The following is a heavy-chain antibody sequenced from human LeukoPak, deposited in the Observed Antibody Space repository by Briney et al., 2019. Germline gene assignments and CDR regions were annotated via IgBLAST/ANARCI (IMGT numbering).Heavy chain of an antibody. CDR1: GGSISSSYYY. J-gene: IGHJ4*02. CDR3: ARLGCSSASCYPGN. CDR2: LYYSGWST. V-gene: IGHV4-39*01. Sequence: SETLSLTCTVSGGSISSSYYYWGWVRQPPGKGLEWIGSLYYSGWSTYYNPSLKSRVTISVDTSKNQFSLKLNSVTAADTAVYYCARLGCSSASCYPGNWGQGTLVTVSS. D-gene: IGHD2-2*01.